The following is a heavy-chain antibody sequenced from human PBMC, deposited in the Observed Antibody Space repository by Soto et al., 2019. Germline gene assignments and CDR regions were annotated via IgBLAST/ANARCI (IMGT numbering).Heavy chain of an antibody. Sequence: QVQVVESGGGVVQPGGSLRLSCAASGFTFSNYAMHWVRQAPGKGLEWVTVISYDGTIKYYLESVKGRFTISRDNSKNTLYLQMNSLRTDDTAVYYCAGDFRLFNWNEYHGMDDWGQGTTVTVSS. CDR2: ISYDGTIK. CDR1: GFTFSNYA. D-gene: IGHD1-20*01. CDR3: AGDFRLFNWNEYHGMDD. J-gene: IGHJ6*02. V-gene: IGHV3-30-3*01.